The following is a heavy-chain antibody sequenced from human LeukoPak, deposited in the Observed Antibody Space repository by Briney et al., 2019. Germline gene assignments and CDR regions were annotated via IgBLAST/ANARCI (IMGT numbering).Heavy chain of an antibody. J-gene: IGHJ4*02. D-gene: IGHD2-2*01. CDR3: AKDRVVPAANYFDY. CDR2: IRYDGSNK. V-gene: IGHV3-30*02. Sequence: PGXSLRLSCAASGFTFSSYGMHWVRQAPGKGLEWVAFIRYDGSNKYYADSVKGRFTISRDNSKNTLHLQMNSLRAEDTAVYYCAKDRVVPAANYFDYWGQGTLVTVSS. CDR1: GFTFSSYG.